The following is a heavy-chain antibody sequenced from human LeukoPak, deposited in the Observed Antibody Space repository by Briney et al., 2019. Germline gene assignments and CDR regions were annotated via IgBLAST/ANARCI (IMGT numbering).Heavy chain of an antibody. V-gene: IGHV3-53*01. Sequence: PGGSLRLSCAASGFTVITNYMSWVRQAPGKGLEWVSVIYSGDGTFYADSVKGRFTLSRDNAKNLLYLQMNSLRAEDTAVYYCARSNGLRYFEYWGQGTLVTVSS. CDR2: IYSGDGT. CDR3: ARSNGLRYFEY. D-gene: IGHD2-8*01. CDR1: GFTVITNY. J-gene: IGHJ4*02.